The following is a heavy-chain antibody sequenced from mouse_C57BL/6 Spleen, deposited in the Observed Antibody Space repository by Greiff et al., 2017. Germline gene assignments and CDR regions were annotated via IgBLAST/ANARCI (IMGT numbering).Heavy chain of an antibody. CDR3: AREMVYYGNYVPYWYFDV. V-gene: IGHV3-6*01. CDR1: GYSITSGYY. J-gene: IGHJ1*03. D-gene: IGHD2-1*01. CDR2: ISYDGSN. Sequence: VQLQQSGPGLVKPSQSLSLTCSVTGYSITSGYYWNWIRQFPGNKLEWMGYISYDGSNNYNPSLKNRISITRDTSKNQFFLKLNSVTTEDTATYYCAREMVYYGNYVPYWYFDVWGTGTTVTVSS.